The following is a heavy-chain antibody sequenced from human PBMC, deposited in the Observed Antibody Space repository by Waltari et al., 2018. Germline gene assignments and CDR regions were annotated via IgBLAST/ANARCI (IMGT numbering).Heavy chain of an antibody. V-gene: IGHV3-73*01. CDR3: TRHPMDV. J-gene: IGHJ6*03. Sequence: VQLVESGGGLVQPGGSLKLSCAASGFTFSGSAIHWVCPASGKGLEWVGRIRSKANSYATAYAASVKGRFTISRDDSKNTAYLQMNSLKTEDTAVYYCTRHPMDVWGKGTTVTVSS. CDR1: GFTFSGSA. CDR2: IRSKANSYAT.